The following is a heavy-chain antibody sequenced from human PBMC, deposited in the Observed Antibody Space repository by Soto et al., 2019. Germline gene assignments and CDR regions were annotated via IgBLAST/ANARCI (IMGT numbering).Heavy chain of an antibody. Sequence: QITLKESGPTLVRPTQTLTLTCTFSGFSLRTRGVGVGWFRQPPGKALEWLALIYWDAGIRYSTSLKSRLTITRDTSKNLVVLTMTNMDPVYTGTYYCAHATGDYFDSSGYRDWGQGTLVTVSS. D-gene: IGHD3-22*01. CDR3: AHATGDYFDSSGYRD. CDR2: IYWDAGI. J-gene: IGHJ4*02. CDR1: GFSLRTRGVG. V-gene: IGHV2-5*02.